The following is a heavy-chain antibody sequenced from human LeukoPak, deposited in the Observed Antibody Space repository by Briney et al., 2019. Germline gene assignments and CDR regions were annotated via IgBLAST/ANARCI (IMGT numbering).Heavy chain of an antibody. J-gene: IGHJ4*02. CDR3: ARDPDYYDGSVDY. D-gene: IGHD3-22*01. Sequence: GGSLRLSCAASWFTVSSNYMSWVRQAPGKGLEGVSVIYSGGSTYYADSVKGRFTISRDNSKNTLYLQMNSLRAEDTAVYYCARDPDYYDGSVDYWGQGTLVTVSS. V-gene: IGHV3-53*01. CDR2: IYSGGST. CDR1: WFTVSSNY.